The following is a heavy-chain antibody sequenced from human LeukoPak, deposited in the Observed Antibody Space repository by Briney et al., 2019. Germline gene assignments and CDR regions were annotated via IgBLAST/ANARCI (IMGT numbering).Heavy chain of an antibody. CDR2: IRSKAYGGTT. CDR1: GFTFGDHA. V-gene: IGHV3-49*04. CDR3: NRGPIQLWLYYGMDV. J-gene: IGHJ6*02. D-gene: IGHD5-18*01. Sequence: PGGSLRLSCTASGFTFGDHAMRWVRQAPGKGLEWVGFIRSKAYGGTTEYAASVKGRFTISRDDSKSIAYLQMNSLKTEDTAVYYCNRGPIQLWLYYGMDVWGQGTTVIVSS.